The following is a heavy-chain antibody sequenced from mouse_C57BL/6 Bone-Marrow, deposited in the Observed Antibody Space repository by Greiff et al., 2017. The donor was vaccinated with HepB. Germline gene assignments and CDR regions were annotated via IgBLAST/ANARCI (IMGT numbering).Heavy chain of an antibody. Sequence: EVKLMESGGGLVQPGGSLSLSRAASGFTFTDYYMSWVRQPPGKALEWLGFIRNKANGYTTEYSASVKGRFTISRDNSQSILYLQMNALRAEDSATYYCARYDWGAWFAYWGQGTLVTVSA. V-gene: IGHV7-3*01. CDR2: IRNKANGYTT. J-gene: IGHJ3*01. CDR3: ARYDWGAWFAY. CDR1: GFTFTDYY.